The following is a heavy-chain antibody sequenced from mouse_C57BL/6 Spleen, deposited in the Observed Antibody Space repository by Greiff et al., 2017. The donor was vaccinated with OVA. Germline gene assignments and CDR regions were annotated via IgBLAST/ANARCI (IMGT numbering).Heavy chain of an antibody. V-gene: IGHV1-66*01. Sequence: QVQLQQSGPELVKPGASVKISCKASGYSFTSYYIHWVKQRPGRGLEWIGWIYPGSGNTKYNEKFKGKATLTADTSSSTAYMQLSSLTSEDSAVYYCAREGVYYYYAMDYWGQGTSVTVSS. D-gene: IGHD2-1*01. CDR3: AREGVYYYYAMDY. CDR1: GYSFTSYY. CDR2: IYPGSGNT. J-gene: IGHJ4*01.